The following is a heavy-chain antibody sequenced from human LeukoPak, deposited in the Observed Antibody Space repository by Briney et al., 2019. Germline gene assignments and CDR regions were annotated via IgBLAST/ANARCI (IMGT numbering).Heavy chain of an antibody. J-gene: IGHJ5*02. CDR3: ATERSGGTWFDP. V-gene: IGHV1-46*01. D-gene: IGHD2-15*01. CDR1: GYTFTTYH. Sequence: ASVKVSCKASGYTFTTYHMHWVRQAPGQGLEWVGMIDTSDGSTNYAQKFQGRVTMTRDTATSTVYMELSSLRSADTAVYYCATERSGGTWFDPWGQGTLVTVSS. CDR2: IDTSDGST.